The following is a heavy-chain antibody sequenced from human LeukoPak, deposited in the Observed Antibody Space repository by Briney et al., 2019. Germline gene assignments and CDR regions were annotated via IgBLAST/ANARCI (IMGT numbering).Heavy chain of an antibody. V-gene: IGHV4-34*01. D-gene: IGHD1-26*01. J-gene: IGHJ4*02. CDR3: ARGPNSGYFDY. CDR2: INHSGST. CDR1: GGSFSGYY. Sequence: PSETLSLTCAVYGGSFSGYYWSWIRQPPGKGLEWIGEINHSGSTNYNPSLKSRVTKSEDTSKNQFSLKLSSVTAADKAVYYYARGPNSGYFDYWGQGTLVTVSS.